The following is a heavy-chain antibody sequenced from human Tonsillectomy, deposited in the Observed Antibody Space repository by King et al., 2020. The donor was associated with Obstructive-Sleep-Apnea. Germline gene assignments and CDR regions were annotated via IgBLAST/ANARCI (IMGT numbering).Heavy chain of an antibody. J-gene: IGHJ4*02. CDR2: ISSSSRYI. CDR3: ARVDYTNYEESGY. Sequence: LVESGGGQVKPGGSLRLSCAASGFTFSSYNMNWVRQAPGKGLEWVSSISSSSRYIYYADSVKGRFTISRDNAKNSLYLQMNSLRAEDTAVYYCARVDYTNYEESGYWGQGTLVTVSS. D-gene: IGHD4-11*01. V-gene: IGHV3-21*02. CDR1: GFTFSSYN.